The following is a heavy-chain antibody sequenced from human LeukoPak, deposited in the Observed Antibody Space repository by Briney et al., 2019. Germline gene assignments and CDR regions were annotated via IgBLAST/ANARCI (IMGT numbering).Heavy chain of an antibody. CDR2: IYWNDDK. J-gene: IGHJ5*02. Sequence: SGPALVNPTQTLTLTCTFSGFSLSTSGVGVGWTRQPPGKALEWLALIYWNDDKRYSPSLKSRLTITKDTSKNQVVLTMTNMDPVDTATYYCAHLDYYDSSGYYSNLHNWFDPWGQGTLVTVSS. CDR3: AHLDYYDSSGYYSNLHNWFDP. CDR1: GFSLSTSGVG. D-gene: IGHD3-22*01. V-gene: IGHV2-5*01.